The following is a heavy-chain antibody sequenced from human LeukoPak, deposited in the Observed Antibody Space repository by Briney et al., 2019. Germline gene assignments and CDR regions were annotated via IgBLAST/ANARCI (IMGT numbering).Heavy chain of an antibody. Sequence: SAKVSCTASGGTFSSYAISWVRQAPGQGLELMGGIIRNFGTANYAQKFQGRVTITADKSTSTAYMELSSLRAEDTAVYYCAGVAGYCSGGSCNSDYWGQGTLVTVSS. J-gene: IGHJ4*02. CDR1: GGTFSSYA. CDR3: AGVAGYCSGGSCNSDY. CDR2: IIRNFGTA. D-gene: IGHD2-15*01. V-gene: IGHV1-69*06.